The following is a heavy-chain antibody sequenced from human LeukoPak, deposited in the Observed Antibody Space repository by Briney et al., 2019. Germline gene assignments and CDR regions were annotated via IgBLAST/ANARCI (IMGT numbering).Heavy chain of an antibody. CDR3: ARDSHYYDSSGLTGHDAFDI. D-gene: IGHD3-22*01. Sequence: GGSLRLSCAASGFTVSSNYMSWVRQAPGKGLEWVSVIYSGGSTHYADSVKGRFTISRDNSKNTLYLQMNSLRAEDTAVYYCARDSHYYDSSGLTGHDAFDIWGQGTMVTVSS. CDR2: IYSGGST. V-gene: IGHV3-53*01. CDR1: GFTVSSNY. J-gene: IGHJ3*02.